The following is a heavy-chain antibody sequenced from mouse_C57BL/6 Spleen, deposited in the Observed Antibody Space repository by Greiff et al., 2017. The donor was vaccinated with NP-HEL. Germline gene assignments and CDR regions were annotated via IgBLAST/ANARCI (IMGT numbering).Heavy chain of an antibody. J-gene: IGHJ3*01. Sequence: EVMLVESGGGLVKPGGSLKLSCAASGFTFSSYTMSWVRQTPEKRLEWVATISGGGGNTYYPDSVKGRFTISRDKAKNTLYLQMSSLRSEDTALYYCARRDSSGDGFAYWGQGTLVTVSA. V-gene: IGHV5-9*01. CDR2: ISGGGGNT. D-gene: IGHD3-2*02. CDR3: ARRDSSGDGFAY. CDR1: GFTFSSYT.